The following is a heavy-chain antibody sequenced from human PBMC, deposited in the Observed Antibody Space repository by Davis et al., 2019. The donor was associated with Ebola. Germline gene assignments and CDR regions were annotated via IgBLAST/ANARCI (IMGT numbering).Heavy chain of an antibody. Sequence: MPSETLSLTCAVYGGSFSGYYWSWIRQPPGKGLEWIGEINHSGSTNYNPSLKSRVTISVDTSKNQFSLKLSSVTAADTAVYYCARFSRGNPIDDWGQGTLVTVSS. V-gene: IGHV4-34*01. CDR1: GGSFSGYY. CDR2: INHSGST. CDR3: ARFSRGNPIDD. J-gene: IGHJ4*02.